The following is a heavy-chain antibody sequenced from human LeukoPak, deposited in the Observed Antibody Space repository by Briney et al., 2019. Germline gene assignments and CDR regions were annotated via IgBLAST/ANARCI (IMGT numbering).Heavy chain of an antibody. V-gene: IGHV4-59*01. D-gene: IGHD3-9*01. CDR2: IYYSGST. Sequence: SSETLSPTCTVSGGSISSYYWSWIRQPPGKGLEWIGYIYYSGSTNYNPSLKSRVTMSVDTSKNQFSLKLSSVTAADTAVYYCARSRYDILTGLLGHFDYWGQGTLVTVSS. CDR1: GGSISSYY. CDR3: ARSRYDILTGLLGHFDY. J-gene: IGHJ4*02.